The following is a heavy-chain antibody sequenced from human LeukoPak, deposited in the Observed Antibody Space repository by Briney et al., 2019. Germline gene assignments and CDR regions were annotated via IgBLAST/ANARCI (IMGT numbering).Heavy chain of an antibody. CDR3: AGRDGYNPSDY. D-gene: IGHD5-24*01. CDR1: GGSISSYY. CDR2: IYYSGST. Sequence: SETLSLTCTVSGGSISSYYGSWIRQPPGKGLEWIGYIYYSGSTNYNPSLKSRVTISVDTSKNQFSLKLSSVPAADTAVYYCAGRDGYNPSDYWGQGTLVTVSS. J-gene: IGHJ4*02. V-gene: IGHV4-59*08.